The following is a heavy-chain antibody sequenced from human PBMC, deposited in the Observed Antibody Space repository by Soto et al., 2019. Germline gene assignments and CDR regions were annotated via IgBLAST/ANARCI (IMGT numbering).Heavy chain of an antibody. V-gene: IGHV3-48*03. CDR1: GFGFSNYE. D-gene: IGHD2-2*02. J-gene: IGHJ4*02. CDR3: ARGDCKTTCYIGF. CDR2: ITSSGGAT. Sequence: EVQLVESGGGLVQPGGSLRLSCAASGFGFSNYEMNWVRQAPGKGLEWVSYITSSGGATMYADSVKGRFTISRDNAKDSLYLQMNSLRVEATPVYYCARGDCKTTCYIGFWGQGALVTGSS.